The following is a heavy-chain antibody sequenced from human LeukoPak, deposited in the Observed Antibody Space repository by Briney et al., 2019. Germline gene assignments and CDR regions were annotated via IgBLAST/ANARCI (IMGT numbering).Heavy chain of an antibody. Sequence: PSETLSLTCTVSGGSIRSYYWSWIRQPPGKGLEWIGCIYDRGPAYYNPSLKSRFSISVDRPKNQFFLNVTSLTAADTAVYYCARSRPASGLFNSWGQGTPVVVSS. CDR1: GGSIRSYY. J-gene: IGHJ5*01. D-gene: IGHD3-10*01. CDR2: IYDRGPA. CDR3: ARSRPASGLFNS. V-gene: IGHV4-59*12.